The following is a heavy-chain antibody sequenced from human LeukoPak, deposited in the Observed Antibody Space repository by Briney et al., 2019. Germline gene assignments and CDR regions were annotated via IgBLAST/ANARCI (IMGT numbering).Heavy chain of an antibody. CDR2: IRYDASNK. V-gene: IGHV3-30*02. J-gene: IGHJ3*02. CDR3: ARDGNYRVADDI. CDR1: GFTFSDYG. Sequence: GGSLRLSCAASGFTFSDYGMHWVRQAPGKGLEWVAFIRYDASNKYHADSVKGRFTISRDNSKNTLYQQLNSLRAEDTAVYYCARDGNYRVADDIWGQGTMVTVSS. D-gene: IGHD3-10*01.